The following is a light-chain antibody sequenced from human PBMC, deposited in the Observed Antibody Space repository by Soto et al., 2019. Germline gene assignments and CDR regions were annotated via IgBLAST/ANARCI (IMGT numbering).Light chain of an antibody. J-gene: IGKJ3*01. CDR3: QQYYRIPYT. CDR1: QSVLNSSNNKNN. CDR2: WAS. Sequence: DIVLTQSPDSLAVSLGEGATINCRSSQSVLNSSNNKNNLAWYQHKPGQPPKLLISWASTRESGVPDRFSGSGSATDFTLTISSLQADDLAVYFPQQYYRIPYTIRPGTKVDSK. V-gene: IGKV4-1*01.